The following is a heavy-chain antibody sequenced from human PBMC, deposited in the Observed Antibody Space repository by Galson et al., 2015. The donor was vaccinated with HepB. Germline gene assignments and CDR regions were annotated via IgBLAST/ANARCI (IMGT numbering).Heavy chain of an antibody. V-gene: IGHV3-73*01. Sequence: SLRLSCAASAFTFSGSAIHWVRQPSGKGLEWVGRISSKASNYATAYTASLKGRFTISRDDSKNTAYLHLRSLRTEDTAVDYCTRRADLSGYSSSWGQGSLVTVAS. CDR2: ISSKASNYAT. CDR1: AFTFSGSA. CDR3: TRRADLSGYSSS. J-gene: IGHJ4*02. D-gene: IGHD6-13*01.